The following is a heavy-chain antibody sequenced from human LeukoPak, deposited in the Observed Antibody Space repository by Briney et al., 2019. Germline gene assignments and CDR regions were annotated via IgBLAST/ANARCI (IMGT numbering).Heavy chain of an antibody. D-gene: IGHD6-13*01. CDR1: GFTFSDYY. J-gene: IGHJ6*03. V-gene: IGHV3-11*04. CDR2: ISSSGSTI. CDR3: ARDGFFVSSWYAGVYYYMDV. Sequence: GGSLRLXCAASGFTFSDYYMSWIRQAPGKGLEWVSYISSSGSTIYYADSVKGRFTISRDNAKNSLYLQMNSLRAEDTAVYYCARDGFFVSSWYAGVYYYMDVWGKGTTVTVSS.